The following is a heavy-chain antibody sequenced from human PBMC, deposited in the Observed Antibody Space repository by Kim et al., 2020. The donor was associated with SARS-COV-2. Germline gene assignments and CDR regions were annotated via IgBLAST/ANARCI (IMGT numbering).Heavy chain of an antibody. D-gene: IGHD3-22*01. J-gene: IGHJ4*02. V-gene: IGHV1-69*01. Sequence: NYAQKFQGRVTITADESTSTAYMELSSLRSEDTAVYYCARDIDSSGYYYYWGQGTLVTVSS. CDR3: ARDIDSSGYYYY.